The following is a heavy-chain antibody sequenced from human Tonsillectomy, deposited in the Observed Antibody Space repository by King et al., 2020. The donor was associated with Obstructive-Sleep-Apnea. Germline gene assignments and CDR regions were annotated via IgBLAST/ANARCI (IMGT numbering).Heavy chain of an antibody. D-gene: IGHD4-17*01. CDR1: EYTFTGYY. J-gene: IGHJ4*02. CDR2: INPKSGGT. Sequence: VQLVESGAEVKKPGASVKVSCKASEYTFTGYYIDWMRQAPGQGLEWMGWINPKSGGTNYAQKFQGRVTMTRDTSISTAYMEPSRLISDDTAVYYCATVAVSTATYYFDYWGQGTLVTVSS. V-gene: IGHV1-2*02. CDR3: ATVAVSTATYYFDY.